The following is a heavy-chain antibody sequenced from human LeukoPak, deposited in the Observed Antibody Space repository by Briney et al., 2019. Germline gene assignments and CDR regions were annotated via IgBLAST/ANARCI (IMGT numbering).Heavy chain of an antibody. J-gene: IGHJ5*02. Sequence: ASVKVSCEASGYTFTGYYMHWVRQAPGQGLEWMGWINPNSGGTNYAQKFQGRVTMTEDTSTDTAYMELSSLRSEDTAVYYCATGSYSSSWRWFDPWGQGTLVTVSS. CDR3: ATGSYSSSWRWFDP. V-gene: IGHV1-2*02. CDR1: GYTFTGYY. CDR2: INPNSGGT. D-gene: IGHD6-13*01.